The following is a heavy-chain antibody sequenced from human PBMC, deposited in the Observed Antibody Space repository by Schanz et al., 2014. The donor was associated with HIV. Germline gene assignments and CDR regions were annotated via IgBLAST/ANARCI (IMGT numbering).Heavy chain of an antibody. Sequence: EVQLMESGGDLVQPGGSLRLSCTASGFSFSSHSMNWVRQAPGKGLEWVGRIKSKTDGGTTDYAAPVKGRFTISRDDSKNTLYLQMNSLKTEDTAVYYCTTAPMPVAGYYGMDVWGQGTTVTVSS. CDR3: TTAPMPVAGYYGMDV. J-gene: IGHJ6*02. D-gene: IGHD6-19*01. V-gene: IGHV3-15*01. CDR2: IKSKTDGGTT. CDR1: GFSFSSHS.